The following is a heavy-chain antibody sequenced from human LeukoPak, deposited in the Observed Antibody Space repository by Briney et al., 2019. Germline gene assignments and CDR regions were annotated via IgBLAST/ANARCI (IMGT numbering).Heavy chain of an antibody. CDR1: GGSFSGYY. J-gene: IGHJ1*01. D-gene: IGHD2-21*01. CDR3: ASGTYRGEAQH. V-gene: IGHV4-34*01. Sequence: KTSETLSLTCAVYGGSFSGYYWSWIRQPPVKGLEWIGEINHSGSTNYNPSLKSRVTISVDTSKNQFSLKLSSVTAADTAVYYCASGTYRGEAQHWGQGTLVTVSS. CDR2: INHSGST.